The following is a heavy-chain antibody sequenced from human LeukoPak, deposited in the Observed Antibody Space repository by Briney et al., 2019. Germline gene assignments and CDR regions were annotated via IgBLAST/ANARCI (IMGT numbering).Heavy chain of an antibody. CDR3: AKDRRGSLSGWPFDY. D-gene: IGHD6-19*01. CDR1: GFTFRSYA. J-gene: IGHJ4*02. CDR2: ISGSGGST. V-gene: IGHV3-23*01. Sequence: SGGSLRLSCAASGFTFRSYAMSWVRQAPGKGLEWVSAISGSGGSTYYADSVKGRFTISRDNSKNTLYLQMNSLRAEDTAVYYCAKDRRGSLSGWPFDYWGQGTLVTVSS.